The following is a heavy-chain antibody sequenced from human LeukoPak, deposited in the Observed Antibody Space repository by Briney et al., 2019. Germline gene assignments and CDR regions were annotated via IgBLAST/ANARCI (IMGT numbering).Heavy chain of an antibody. D-gene: IGHD3-9*01. CDR2: ISSSSSSYI. CDR1: GFTFSSYS. CDR3: ARDGPNDILSGFVYYMDV. Sequence: GGSLRLSCAASGFTFSSYSMNWVRQAPGKWLEWVSSISSSSSSYIYYADSVKGRFTISRDNAKNSLYLQMNSLRAEDTAVYYCARDGPNDILSGFVYYMDVWGKGTTVTVS. J-gene: IGHJ6*03. V-gene: IGHV3-21*01.